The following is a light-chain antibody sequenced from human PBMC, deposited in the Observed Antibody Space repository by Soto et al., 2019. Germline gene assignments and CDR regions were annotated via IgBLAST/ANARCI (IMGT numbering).Light chain of an antibody. V-gene: IGKV3-15*01. J-gene: IGKJ1*01. CDR3: QQYNNWPPWT. Sequence: EIVMTQSPATLSVSPGERATLSCRASQSVSSNLAWYQQKPGQAPRLLIYGASTRATGIPARFSGSGSGTEFTLTISSLQSEDVAVYYGQQYNNWPPWTFGQGTEVVIK. CDR1: QSVSSN. CDR2: GAS.